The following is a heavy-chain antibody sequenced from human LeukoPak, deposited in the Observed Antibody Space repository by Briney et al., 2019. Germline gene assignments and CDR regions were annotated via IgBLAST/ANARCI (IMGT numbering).Heavy chain of an antibody. D-gene: IGHD3-22*01. V-gene: IGHV3-48*02. CDR3: ARGNYYDSSGYFVH. Sequence: GGSLRLSCAASGFTFSDYNMNWVRQAPGKGLEWVSYISSSSNTIYYADSVKGRFTISRDNAKNSLYLQMNSLRDEDTAVFYCARGNYYDSSGYFVHWGQGTLVTVSS. J-gene: IGHJ5*02. CDR2: ISSSSNTI. CDR1: GFTFSDYN.